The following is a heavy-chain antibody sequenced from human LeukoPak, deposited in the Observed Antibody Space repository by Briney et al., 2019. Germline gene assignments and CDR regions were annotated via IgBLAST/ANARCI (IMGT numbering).Heavy chain of an antibody. CDR2: IHNSGST. V-gene: IGHV4-61*01. J-gene: IGHJ4*02. CDR1: GGSVSSGSYY. D-gene: IGHD3-3*01. Sequence: SETLPLTCTVSGGSVSSGSYYWSWIRQPPGKGLEWIGYIHNSGSTNYNPSPKSRVTISVDTSKNQFSLKLSSVTAADTAVYYCARGYDAEWLLWGQGTLVTVSS. CDR3: ARGYDAEWLL.